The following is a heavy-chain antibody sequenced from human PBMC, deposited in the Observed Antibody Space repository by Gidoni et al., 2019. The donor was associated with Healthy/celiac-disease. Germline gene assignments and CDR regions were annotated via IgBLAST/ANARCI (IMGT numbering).Heavy chain of an antibody. V-gene: IGHV3-15*01. D-gene: IGHD3-3*01. CDR2: IKSKTDGGTT. CDR3: TSPLRYDFWSGYYTYNWFDP. CDR1: GFTFSNAW. Sequence: EVQLVESGGGLVKPGGSLRLSCAASGFTFSNAWMSWVRQAPGKGLEWVGRIKSKTDGGTTDYAAPVKGRFTISRDDSKNTLYLQMNSLKTEDTAVYYCTSPLRYDFWSGYYTYNWFDPWGQGTLVTVSS. J-gene: IGHJ5*02.